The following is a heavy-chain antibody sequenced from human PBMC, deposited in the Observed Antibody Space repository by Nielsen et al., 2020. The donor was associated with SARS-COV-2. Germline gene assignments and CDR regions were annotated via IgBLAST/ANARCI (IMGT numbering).Heavy chain of an antibody. J-gene: IGHJ6*02. CDR2: IWYDGSNK. CDR3: ARSPTLVVGAFLDV. V-gene: IGHV3-33*01. Sequence: GGSLRLSCAASGFTFSSYGMHWVRQAPGKGLEWVAVIWYDGSNKYYADSVKGRFTISRDNSKNTLYLQMNSLRAEDTAVYYCARSPTLVVGAFLDVWGQGTTVTVSS. D-gene: IGHD2-2*01. CDR1: GFTFSSYG.